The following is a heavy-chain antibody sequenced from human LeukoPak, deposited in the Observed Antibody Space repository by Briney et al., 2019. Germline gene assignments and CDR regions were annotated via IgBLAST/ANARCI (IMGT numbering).Heavy chain of an antibody. CDR3: VRDEVAAAGNDY. V-gene: IGHV3-11*06. J-gene: IGHJ4*02. CDR2: ISSSSSYT. CDR1: GFTFSDYY. Sequence: PGGSLRLSCAASGFTFSDYYMSWIRQAPGKGLEWVSYISSSSSYTNYADSVKGRFTISRDNAKNSLYLQMNSLRAEDTAVYYCVRDEVAAAGNDYWGQGTLVTVSS. D-gene: IGHD6-13*01.